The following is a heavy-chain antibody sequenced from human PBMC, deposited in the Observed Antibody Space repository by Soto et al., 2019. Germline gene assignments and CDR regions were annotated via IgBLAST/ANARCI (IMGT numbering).Heavy chain of an antibody. CDR2: IIPIFGTA. V-gene: IGHV1-69*06. CDR1: GGTFSSYA. Sequence: QVQLVQSGAEVKKPGSSVKVSCKASGGTFSSYAISWVRQAPGQGLEWMGGIIPIFGTANYAQKFQGRVTLTVDTSTTTAYMELRSLRSEDTAVYSCAGQYSGGWYGDWFDPWGQGTLVTVSS. CDR3: AGQYSGGWYGDWFDP. J-gene: IGHJ5*02. D-gene: IGHD6-19*01.